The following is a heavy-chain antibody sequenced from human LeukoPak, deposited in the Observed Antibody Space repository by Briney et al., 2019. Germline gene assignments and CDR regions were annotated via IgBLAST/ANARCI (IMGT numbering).Heavy chain of an antibody. CDR2: IKQDGSEK. Sequence: GGSLRLSCAASGFTFSNYWMSWVRQAPGKGLEWVANIKQDGSEKYYVDSVKGRFTISRDNAKNSLYLQMNSLRAEDTAVYYCARGGPNYYDSSGYYSFDYWGQGTLVTVSS. J-gene: IGHJ4*02. D-gene: IGHD3-22*01. V-gene: IGHV3-7*01. CDR3: ARGGPNYYDSSGYYSFDY. CDR1: GFTFSNYW.